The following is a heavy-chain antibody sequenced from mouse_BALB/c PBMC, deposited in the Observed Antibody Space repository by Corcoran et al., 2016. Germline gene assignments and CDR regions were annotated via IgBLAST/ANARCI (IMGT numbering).Heavy chain of an antibody. V-gene: IGHV9-1*02. Sequence: QIQLVQSGPELKKPGETVKISCKASGYTFTNYGMNWVKQAPGKGLKWMGWINTYTGEPTYADDFKGRFAFSLETSASTAYLQINNLKNEDMATYFCTRDGLVIDYWGQGTSVTVSS. CDR1: GYTFTNYG. D-gene: IGHD2-3*01. J-gene: IGHJ4*01. CDR2: INTYTGEP. CDR3: TRDGLVIDY.